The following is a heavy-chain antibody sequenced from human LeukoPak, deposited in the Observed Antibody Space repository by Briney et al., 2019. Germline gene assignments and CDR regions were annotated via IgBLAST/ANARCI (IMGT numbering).Heavy chain of an antibody. CDR2: INHSGST. V-gene: IGHV4-4*02. Sequence: SGTLSLTCAVSGGSISSSNWWSWVRQPPGKGLEWIGEINHSGSTNYNPSLKSRVTTSVDTSKNQFSLKLSSVTAADTAVYYCARGTGWFDPWGQGTLVTVSS. CDR1: GGSISSSNW. CDR3: ARGTGWFDP. J-gene: IGHJ5*02. D-gene: IGHD1-14*01.